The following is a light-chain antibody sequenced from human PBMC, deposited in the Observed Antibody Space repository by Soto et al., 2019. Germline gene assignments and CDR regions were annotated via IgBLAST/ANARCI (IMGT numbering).Light chain of an antibody. CDR2: GAS. CDR3: QQYNNWPPYT. Sequence: EIVMTQSPATLSVSPGERATLSCRASQSVSSNLAWYQQKPGQAPRLLIYGASTRATGIPARFSGSGSGTEFPLNHRSLQSEDFAVYYCQQYNNWPPYTFGQGTKLEIK. CDR1: QSVSSN. J-gene: IGKJ2*01. V-gene: IGKV3-15*01.